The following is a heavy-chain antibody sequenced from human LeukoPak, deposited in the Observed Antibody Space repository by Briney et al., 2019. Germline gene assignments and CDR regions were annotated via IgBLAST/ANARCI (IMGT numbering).Heavy chain of an antibody. CDR3: ATGGALGGHFPY. CDR1: GFDFCYSP. J-gene: IGHJ4*02. CDR2: MKGDGGEE. Sequence: PGGSLRLSCVGSGFDFCYSPMTWVRQAPGKGPERVAKMKGDGGEEHYVDSVKGRFTISRDNAKHSLYLPMNSLRVEDTAVYYCATGGALGGHFPYWGQGTLVTVSS. D-gene: IGHD1-26*01. V-gene: IGHV3-7*01.